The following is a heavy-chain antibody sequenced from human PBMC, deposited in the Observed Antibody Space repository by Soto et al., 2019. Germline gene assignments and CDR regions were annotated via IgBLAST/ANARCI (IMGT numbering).Heavy chain of an antibody. CDR1: GFTFSNAW. D-gene: IGHD2-2*01. V-gene: IGHV3-15*01. CDR3: TTDLSPAYYYYYMDV. Sequence: GGSLRLSCAASGFTFSNAWMIWVRQAPGKGLEWVGRIKSKTDGGTTDYAAPVKGRFTISGDDSKNTLYLQMNSLKTEDTAVYYCTTDLSPAYYYYYMDVWGKGTTVTVSS. CDR2: IKSKTDGGTT. J-gene: IGHJ6*03.